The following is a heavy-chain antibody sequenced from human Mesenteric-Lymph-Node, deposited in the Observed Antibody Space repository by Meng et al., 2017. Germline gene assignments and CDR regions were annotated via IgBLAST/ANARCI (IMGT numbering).Heavy chain of an antibody. CDR1: GGTFSSYA. D-gene: IGHD3-10*01. CDR3: ARAFYGSGSYPYYYYYGMDV. CDR2: IIPIFGTA. V-gene: IGHV1-69*06. Sequence: SVKVSCKASGGTFSSYAISWVRQAPGQGLEWMGGIIPIFGTANYAQKFQGRVTITADKSTSTAYMELSSLRSEDTAVYYCARAFYGSGSYPYYYYYGMDVWGQGTTVTV. J-gene: IGHJ6*02.